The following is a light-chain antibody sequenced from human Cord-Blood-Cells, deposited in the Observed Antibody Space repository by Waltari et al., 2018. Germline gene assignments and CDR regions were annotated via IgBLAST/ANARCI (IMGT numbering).Light chain of an antibody. V-gene: IGLV2-23*01. CDR2: EGS. Sequence: QSALTQPASVSGSPGQSITISCTGTSSDVGSYHLFSWYQQHPGKAPKLMIYEGSKRPSGVSNRFSGSKSGNTASLTISGRQAEDESDYYCCSYAGSSTYVFGTGTKVTVL. CDR1: SSDVGSYHL. CDR3: CSYAGSSTYV. J-gene: IGLJ1*01.